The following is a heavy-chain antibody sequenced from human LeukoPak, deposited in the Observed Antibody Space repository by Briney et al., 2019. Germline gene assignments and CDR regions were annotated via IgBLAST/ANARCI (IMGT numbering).Heavy chain of an antibody. Sequence: GASVKVSGKASGYTFTSYGISWVRQAPGQGLEWMGWISAYNGNTNYAQKLQGRVTMTTDTSTSTASMELRSLRSDDTAVYYCAKLSSTSCCDYWGQGTLVTVSS. J-gene: IGHJ4*02. V-gene: IGHV1-18*01. D-gene: IGHD2-2*01. CDR1: GYTFTSYG. CDR3: AKLSSTSCCDY. CDR2: ISAYNGNT.